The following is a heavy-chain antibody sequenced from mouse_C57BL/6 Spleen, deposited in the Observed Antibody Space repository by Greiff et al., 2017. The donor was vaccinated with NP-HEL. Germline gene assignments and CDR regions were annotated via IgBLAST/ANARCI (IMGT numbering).Heavy chain of an antibody. CDR3: ARSGDGYSYYYAMDY. CDR2: INPSTGGT. CDR1: GYSFTGYY. V-gene: IGHV1-42*01. J-gene: IGHJ4*01. Sequence: VQLKQSGPELVKPGASVKISCKASGYSFTGYYMNWVKQSPEKSLEWIGEINPSTGGTTYNQKFKAKATLTVDKSSSTAYMQLKSLTSEDSAVYYCARSGDGYSYYYAMDYWGQGTSVTVSS. D-gene: IGHD2-3*01.